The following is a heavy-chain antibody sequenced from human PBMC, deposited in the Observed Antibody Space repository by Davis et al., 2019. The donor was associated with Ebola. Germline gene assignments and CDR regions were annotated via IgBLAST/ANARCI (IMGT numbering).Heavy chain of an antibody. CDR1: GFTFSSYW. J-gene: IGHJ6*02. Sequence: GESLKISCAASGFTFSSYWMHWVRQAPGKGLVWVSRINSDGSSTSYADSVKGRFTVSRDISKNILYLQLNNLRADDTAVYYCARDAIAVAGIYNYGMDVWGHGTTVTVSS. CDR3: ARDAIAVAGIYNYGMDV. V-gene: IGHV3-74*01. CDR2: INSDGSST. D-gene: IGHD6-19*01.